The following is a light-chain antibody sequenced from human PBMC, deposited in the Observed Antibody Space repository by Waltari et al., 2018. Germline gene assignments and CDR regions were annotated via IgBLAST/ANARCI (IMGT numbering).Light chain of an antibody. J-gene: IGKJ2*01. CDR2: DAS. CDR3: QQYDNWPPYT. V-gene: IGKV3-15*01. CDR1: QSVRNN. Sequence: EIILTQSPATLSVSPGERATLSCRASQSVRNNLAWYQRKPGQAPRLVLFDASSRPTGVPARFSGSGSGTEFTLTISSLQPEDFALYYCQQYDNWPPYTFGQGTNLEIK.